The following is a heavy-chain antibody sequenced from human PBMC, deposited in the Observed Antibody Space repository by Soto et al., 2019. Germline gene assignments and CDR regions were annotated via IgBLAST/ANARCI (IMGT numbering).Heavy chain of an antibody. CDR1: GYTLTTYY. V-gene: IGHV1-46*01. Sequence: AASVKVSCKAFGYTLTTYYIHWVRQAPGQGLEWMGIINPSGGTTNYAQSFQDRVTMTSHTSTGTVYMHLSSLRSEDTAVYYCARDPNGYKSGLRSRYHYGLDVWGQGTTVTVSS. CDR2: INPSGGTT. D-gene: IGHD5-18*01. CDR3: ARDPNGYKSGLRSRYHYGLDV. J-gene: IGHJ6*02.